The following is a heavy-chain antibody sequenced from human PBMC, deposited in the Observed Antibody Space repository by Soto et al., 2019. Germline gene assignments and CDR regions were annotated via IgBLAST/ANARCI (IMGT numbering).Heavy chain of an antibody. CDR3: ARGGSAERRTDGDYSYCYPMDV. V-gene: IGHV3-21*01. D-gene: IGHD3-16*01. CDR2: ISTNSDNI. J-gene: IGHJ6*02. CDR1: GFTFTSYN. Sequence: GGSLRLSCASSGFTFTSYNMLWVRQAPGKGLEWVASISTNSDNIYYADSVKGRFTVSRDNAKKSLFLEMNTLRDEDTAVYYCARGGSAERRTDGDYSYCYPMDVWGQGTTVTVSS.